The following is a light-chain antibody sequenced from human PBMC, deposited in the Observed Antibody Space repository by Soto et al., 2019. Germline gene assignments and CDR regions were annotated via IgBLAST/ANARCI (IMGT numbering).Light chain of an antibody. CDR1: QSVLYSSNNKNY. V-gene: IGKV4-1*01. J-gene: IGKJ1*01. CDR3: QQYYSTPTWT. Sequence: DIVMTQSPDSLAVSLGERATINFKSSQSVLYSSNNKNYLAGYQQKPGQPPKRLIYWASTRESGVPDRFSGSGSGTDFTLTISSLQAEDVAVYYCQQYYSTPTWTFGQGTKVEIK. CDR2: WAS.